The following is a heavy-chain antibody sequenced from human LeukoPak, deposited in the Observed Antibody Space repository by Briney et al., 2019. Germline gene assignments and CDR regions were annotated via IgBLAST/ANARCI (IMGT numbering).Heavy chain of an antibody. CDR3: ASRGSSWWDSRDY. V-gene: IGHV3-53*01. D-gene: IGHD6-13*01. CDR2: IYSGGST. CDR1: GFTVSSNY. J-gene: IGHJ4*02. Sequence: GGSLRLSCAASGFTVSSNYMSWVRQAPGKGLEWVSVIYSGGSTYYADSVKGRFTNSRDNSKNTLYLQMNSLRAEDTAVYYCASRGSSWWDSRDYWGQGTLVTVSS.